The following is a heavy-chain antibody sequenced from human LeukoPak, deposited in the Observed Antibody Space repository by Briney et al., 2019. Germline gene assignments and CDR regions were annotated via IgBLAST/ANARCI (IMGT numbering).Heavy chain of an antibody. J-gene: IGHJ6*02. CDR3: AREWYWRGRSKGMDV. D-gene: IGHD2-8*02. V-gene: IGHV3-30-3*01. CDR1: GFTFSSYA. Sequence: PGGSLRLSCAASGFTFSSYAMHWVRQAPGKGLEWVAVISYDGSNKYYADSVQGRFTISRDNSKNTLYLQMNSLRAEDTAVYYCAREWYWRGRSKGMDVCGQGTTVTVSS. CDR2: ISYDGSNK.